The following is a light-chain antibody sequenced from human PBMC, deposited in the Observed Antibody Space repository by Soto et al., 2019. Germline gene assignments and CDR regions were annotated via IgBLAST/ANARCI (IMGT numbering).Light chain of an antibody. CDR2: GAS. CDR1: QSVSSSY. J-gene: IGKJ1*01. V-gene: IGKV3-20*01. Sequence: EIVLTQSPGTLSLSPGERATLSCRASQSVSSSYLVWYQMKPGQAPRLLIYGASSRATGVPDRFSGSGSGTDFTLTISRLEPEDFAVYYCQQFASSSWTFGQGTKVEIK. CDR3: QQFASSSWT.